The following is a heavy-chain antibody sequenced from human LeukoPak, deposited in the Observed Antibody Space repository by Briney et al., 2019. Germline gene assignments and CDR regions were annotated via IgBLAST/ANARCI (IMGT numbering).Heavy chain of an antibody. J-gene: IGHJ4*02. CDR3: ARHLQYNSGWSQYCFDY. D-gene: IGHD6-19*01. Sequence: GSLRLSCAASGFTFSTYTMNWVRQAPGKGLEWVSSISSRSSYIYYADSVKGRFTISSDNSKNTLYLQMNSLRAEDTAVYYCARHLQYNSGWSQYCFDYWGQGTLVTVSS. V-gene: IGHV3-21*01. CDR1: GFTFSTYT. CDR2: ISSRSSYI.